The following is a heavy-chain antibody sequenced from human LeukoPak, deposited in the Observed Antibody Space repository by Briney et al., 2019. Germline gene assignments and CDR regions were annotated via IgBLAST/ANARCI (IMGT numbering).Heavy chain of an antibody. CDR1: GYTFTGYY. D-gene: IGHD3-10*01. J-gene: IGHJ5*02. CDR3: ARESGELELVNWFDP. V-gene: IGHV1-2*02. Sequence: GASVKVSCKASGYTFTGYYMHWVRQAPGQGLEWVGWINPKNGGSNYAQKFQGRVTMTRNTSISTAYMELSSLRSEDTAVYYCARESGELELVNWFDPWGQGTLVTVSS. CDR2: INPKNGGS.